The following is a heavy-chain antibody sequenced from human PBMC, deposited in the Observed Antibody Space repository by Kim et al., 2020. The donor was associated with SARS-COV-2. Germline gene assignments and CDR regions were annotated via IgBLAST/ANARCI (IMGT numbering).Heavy chain of an antibody. Sequence: ASVKVSCKASGYTFTSYDINWVRQATGQGLEWMGWMNPNSGNTGYAQKFQGRVTMTRNTSISTAYMELSSLRSEDTAVYYCARGDGLYYYYGMDVWGQGTTVTVSS. CDR3: ARGDGLYYYYGMDV. CDR1: GYTFTSYD. J-gene: IGHJ6*02. V-gene: IGHV1-8*01. CDR2: MNPNSGNT.